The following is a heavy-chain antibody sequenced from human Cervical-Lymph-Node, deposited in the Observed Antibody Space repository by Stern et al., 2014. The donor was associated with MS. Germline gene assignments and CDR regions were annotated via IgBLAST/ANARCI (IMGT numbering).Heavy chain of an antibody. CDR1: GFTFSNSY. CDR3: ARERGASSWHDY. Sequence: QVQLVQSGGGLVKPGGSLRLSCAASGFTFSNSYMTWIRQAQGKGLEWISYISPTGDTIYYADSVKGRFTISRDNAQHSLYLQMNSLRAEDTAVYYCARERGASSWHDYWGQGTLVTVSS. V-gene: IGHV3-11*01. J-gene: IGHJ4*02. CDR2: ISPTGDTI. D-gene: IGHD6-13*01.